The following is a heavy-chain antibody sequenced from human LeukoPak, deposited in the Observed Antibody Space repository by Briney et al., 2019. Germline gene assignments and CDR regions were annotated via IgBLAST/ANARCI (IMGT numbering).Heavy chain of an antibody. V-gene: IGHV3-23*01. Sequence: GGSLRLSCAASGFTFSSYAMSWVRQAPGKGLEWVAAISGSGGSTYYADSVKGRFTISRDNSKTPLYLQMNSLRAEDTAVYYCARRTAGTVDWGQGTLVTVSS. CDR3: ARRTAGTVD. D-gene: IGHD6-13*01. CDR1: GFTFSSYA. J-gene: IGHJ4*02. CDR2: ISGSGGST.